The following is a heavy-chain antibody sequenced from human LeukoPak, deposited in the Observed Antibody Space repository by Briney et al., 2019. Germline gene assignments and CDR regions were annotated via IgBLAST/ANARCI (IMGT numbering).Heavy chain of an antibody. CDR3: ARGQLWFTGASGY. V-gene: IGHV3-21*01. Sequence: GGSLRLSCAASGFTFSSYSMNWVRQAPGKGLEWVSSISSSSYIYYADSVKGRFTISRDNAKNSLYLQMNSLRAEDTAVYYCARGQLWFTGASGYWGQGTLVTVSS. J-gene: IGHJ4*02. CDR2: ISSSSYI. D-gene: IGHD5-18*01. CDR1: GFTFSSYS.